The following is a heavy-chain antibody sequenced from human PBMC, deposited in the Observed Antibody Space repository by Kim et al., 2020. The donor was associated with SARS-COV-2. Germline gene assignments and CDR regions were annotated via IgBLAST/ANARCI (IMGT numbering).Heavy chain of an antibody. CDR3: ARWVGATSYYYYYGMDV. CDR1: GGSISSSSYY. Sequence: SETLSLTCTVSGGSISSSSYYWGWIRQPPGKGLEWIGSIYYSGSTYYNPSLKSRVTISVDPSKNQFSLKLSSVTAAATAVYYCARWVGATSYYYYYGMDVWGQGTTVTVSS. J-gene: IGHJ6*02. D-gene: IGHD1-26*01. V-gene: IGHV4-39*01. CDR2: IYYSGST.